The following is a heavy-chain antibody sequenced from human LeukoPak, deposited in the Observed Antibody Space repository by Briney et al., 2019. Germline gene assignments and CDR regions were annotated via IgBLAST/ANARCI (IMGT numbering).Heavy chain of an antibody. CDR3: AKGYCSSTSCYGMYDY. CDR1: GFTFSSYA. J-gene: IGHJ4*02. CDR2: ISGSGGSK. D-gene: IGHD2-2*01. Sequence: GGSLRLSCAASGFTFSSYAMSWVRQAPGKGLGWVSAISGSGGSKYYADSVKGRFTISRDNSKNTLYLQMNSLRDEDTAVYYCAKGYCSSTSCYGMYDYWGQGTLVTVSS. V-gene: IGHV3-23*01.